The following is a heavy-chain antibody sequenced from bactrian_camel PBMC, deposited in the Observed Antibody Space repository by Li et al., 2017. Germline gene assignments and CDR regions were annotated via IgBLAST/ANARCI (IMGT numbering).Heavy chain of an antibody. CDR2: SCSDGTS. CDR3: AFGSRPGWCSLRLRGADFGH. V-gene: IGHV3S53*01. CDR1: GYC. J-gene: IGHJ6*01. D-gene: IGHD3*01. Sequence: HVQLVESGGGSVQAGGSLTLSCTVSGYCMGWFRQAPRKEREGVAASCSDGTSTYADSVKGRFTISRDNGKNTLYLQMNALKPEDTALYYCAFGSRPGWCSLRLRGADFGHWGQGTQVTVS.